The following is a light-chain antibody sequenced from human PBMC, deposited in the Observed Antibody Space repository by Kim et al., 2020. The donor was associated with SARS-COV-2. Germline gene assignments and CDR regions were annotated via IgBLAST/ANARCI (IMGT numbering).Light chain of an antibody. CDR1: SGHSSYA. Sequence: ASVKLTCPLSSGHSSYAIAWHQQRPEKGPRYLMNLNRDGSHTKGDGIPDRFSGSSSGAERYLTISSLQSEDEADYYCQTWDTGIRVFGGGTQLTVL. J-gene: IGLJ3*02. V-gene: IGLV4-69*01. CDR3: QTWDTGIRV. CDR2: LNRDGSH.